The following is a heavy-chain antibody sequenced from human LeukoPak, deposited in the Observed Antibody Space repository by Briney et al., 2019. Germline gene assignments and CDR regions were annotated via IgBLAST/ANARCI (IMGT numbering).Heavy chain of an antibody. Sequence: ASVKVSCKASGYTFTSFGISWLRQAPGQGLECMGWISAYNGHTNYAQSLQGRVTMTTDTSSSTAYMELRSLRSDDTAVYYCARDQVVGATAGTFDYWGQGTLVTVSS. J-gene: IGHJ4*02. D-gene: IGHD1-26*01. CDR3: ARDQVVGATAGTFDY. CDR2: ISAYNGHT. CDR1: GYTFTSFG. V-gene: IGHV1-18*01.